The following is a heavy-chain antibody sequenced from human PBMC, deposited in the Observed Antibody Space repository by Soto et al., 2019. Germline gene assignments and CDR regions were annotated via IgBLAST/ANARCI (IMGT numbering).Heavy chain of an antibody. CDR3: VRQGYCGGGSCYRWFDP. CDR1: GGSIRSSYYY. CDR2: IHYSGTT. Sequence: SETLSLTCTVSGGSIRSSYYYWGWIRQPPGKGLEWIGSIHYSGTTYYSPSLKSRVTVSVDTSKNQFSLKVNSVTAADTAVYYCVRQGYCGGGSCYRWFDPWGLGTLVTVSS. D-gene: IGHD2-15*01. V-gene: IGHV4-39*01. J-gene: IGHJ5*02.